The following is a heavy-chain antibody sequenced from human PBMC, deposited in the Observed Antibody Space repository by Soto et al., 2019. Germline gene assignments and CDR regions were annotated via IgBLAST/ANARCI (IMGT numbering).Heavy chain of an antibody. CDR3: ARLAPIVVVPAAIDYYYGMDV. V-gene: IGHV5-10-1*01. CDR1: GYSFTSYW. Sequence: PGESLKISCKGSGYSFTSYWISWVRQMPGKGLEWMGRIDPSDSYTNYSPSFQGHVTISADKSISTAYLQWRSLKASDTAMYYCARLAPIVVVPAAIDYYYGMDVWGQGTTVTVS. CDR2: IDPSDSYT. J-gene: IGHJ6*02. D-gene: IGHD2-2*01.